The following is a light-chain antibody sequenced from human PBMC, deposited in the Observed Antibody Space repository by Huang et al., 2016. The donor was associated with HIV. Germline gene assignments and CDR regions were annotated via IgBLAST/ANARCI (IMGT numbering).Light chain of an antibody. CDR2: KLS. J-gene: IGKJ1*01. V-gene: IGKV1-5*03. CDR3: QYGET. Sequence: DIQLTQSPSTLSASVGDRLTTTCRASQNSSSWLAWYQQKPGKAPKLLIYKLSSLESGVPSRFSGSGSGTKFTLTINSLQPDDIGTYYCQYGETFGQGSKVEVK. CDR1: QNSSSW.